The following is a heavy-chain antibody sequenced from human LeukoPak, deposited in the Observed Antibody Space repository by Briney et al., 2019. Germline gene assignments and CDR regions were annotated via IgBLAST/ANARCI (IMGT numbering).Heavy chain of an antibody. D-gene: IGHD3-22*01. CDR3: ARGGFSHDSSGYYGY. CDR2: ISSSSSYI. Sequence: GGSLRLSCAATGFTFSSYSMNWVRQAPGKGLEWVSSISSSSSYIYYADSVKGRFTISRDNAKNSLYLQMNSLRAEDTAVYYCARGGFSHDSSGYYGYWGQGTLVTVSS. V-gene: IGHV3-21*01. J-gene: IGHJ4*02. CDR1: GFTFSSYS.